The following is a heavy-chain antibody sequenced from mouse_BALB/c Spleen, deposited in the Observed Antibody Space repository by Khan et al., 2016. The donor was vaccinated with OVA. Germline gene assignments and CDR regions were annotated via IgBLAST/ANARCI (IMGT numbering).Heavy chain of an antibody. V-gene: IGHV1-9*01. Sequence: QVQLKQSGAELMKPEASVKISCKATGYTFSSYWIEWVKQRPGHGLEWIGEILPGSGSNNYNEKFKGRATFTADTSSNTAYMQLSSLTSEDSAVYYCARGNYYGSRSEFGYWGQGTLVTVSA. CDR3: ARGNYYGSRSEFGY. D-gene: IGHD1-1*01. CDR2: ILPGSGSN. CDR1: GYTFSSYW. J-gene: IGHJ3*01.